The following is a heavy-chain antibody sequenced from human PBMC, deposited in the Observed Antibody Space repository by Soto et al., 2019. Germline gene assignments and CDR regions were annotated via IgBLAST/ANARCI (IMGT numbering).Heavy chain of an antibody. Sequence: QVQLQESGPGLVKPSETLSLTCTVSGGSISSYYWSWIRQPPGKGLEWIGYIYYSGSTNYNPSLKSRVTISVDTSMNQFSLKLSSVTAADTAVYYCARDGAGRNHPYYYYGMDVWGQGTTVTVSS. CDR1: GGSISSYY. J-gene: IGHJ6*02. D-gene: IGHD3-10*01. CDR3: ARDGAGRNHPYYYYGMDV. CDR2: IYYSGST. V-gene: IGHV4-59*01.